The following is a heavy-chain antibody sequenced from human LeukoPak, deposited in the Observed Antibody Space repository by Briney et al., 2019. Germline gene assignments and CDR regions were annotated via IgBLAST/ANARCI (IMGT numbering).Heavy chain of an antibody. D-gene: IGHD6-13*01. CDR2: IKQDGSEK. CDR1: GFTFSSYW. V-gene: IGHV3-7*01. CDR3: ARDLGFGSSWYYH. Sequence: GGSLRLSCAASGFTFSSYWMSWVRQAPGKGLEWVANIKQDGSEKYYVDSVKGRFTISRDNAKNSLYLQMNSLRAEDTAVYYCARDLGFGSSWYYHWGQGTLVTVSS. J-gene: IGHJ5*02.